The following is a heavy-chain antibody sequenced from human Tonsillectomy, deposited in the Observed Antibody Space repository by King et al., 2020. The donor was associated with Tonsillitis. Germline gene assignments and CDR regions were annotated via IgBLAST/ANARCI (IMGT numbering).Heavy chain of an antibody. CDR3: ATEIDAFDI. CDR2: MSNYGSYK. CDR1: GFTFSTHV. Sequence: VQLVESGGGVVQPGRSLRLSCVASGFTFSTHVLHWVRQAAGKGLEWVALMSNYGSYKYYADSVKGRFTISRDNSKNTLFLQMDSLRAEDTAVYYCATEIDAFDIWGQGTMVTVSS. J-gene: IGHJ3*02. V-gene: IGHV3-30-3*01.